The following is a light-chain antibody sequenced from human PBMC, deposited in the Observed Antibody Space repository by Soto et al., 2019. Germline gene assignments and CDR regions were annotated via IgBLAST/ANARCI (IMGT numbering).Light chain of an antibody. CDR3: QQSYSNPTWT. Sequence: DIQLAQSPSALSASVGDRITITCRGSQSISTYLNWYQQKPGEAPTLLVYDSSTLQSGVPSRFSGSGFGAEFTLTVSSLQPEDFATYYCQQSYSNPTWTFGQGTKVDI. J-gene: IGKJ1*01. CDR2: DSS. CDR1: QSISTY. V-gene: IGKV1-39*01.